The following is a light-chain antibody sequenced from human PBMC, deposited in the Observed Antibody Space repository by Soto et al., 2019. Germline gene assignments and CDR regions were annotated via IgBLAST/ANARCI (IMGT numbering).Light chain of an antibody. CDR2: GSS. Sequence: IVMTQSPGTLSLSPGERATLSCRASQSVSSSYLAWYQQKPGQAPRLLIYGSSSRATGIPDRLSGSGSGTDFPLTISRLEPEDFAVYYCQQYGSSPPYTLGQGTKLEIK. CDR3: QQYGSSPPYT. CDR1: QSVSSSY. J-gene: IGKJ2*01. V-gene: IGKV3-20*01.